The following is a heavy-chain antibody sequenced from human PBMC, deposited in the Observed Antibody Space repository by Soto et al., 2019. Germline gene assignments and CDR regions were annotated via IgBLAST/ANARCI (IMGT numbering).Heavy chain of an antibody. CDR1: GGTLTDHG. D-gene: IGHD3-10*01. J-gene: IGHJ3*02. CDR2: TIPVFNTA. CDR3: ARGVYGSGNYYTGPSAFDI. V-gene: IGHV1-69*06. Sequence: QLQLEQSGAGVKKPGSSVKVSCKASGGTLTDHGVAWLRQAPGQGLEWMGGTIPVFNTAKYAQKFQGRVTVTADKFTNIAYMELSSLRSEDTAFYFCARGVYGSGNYYTGPSAFDIWGQGTMVIVSS.